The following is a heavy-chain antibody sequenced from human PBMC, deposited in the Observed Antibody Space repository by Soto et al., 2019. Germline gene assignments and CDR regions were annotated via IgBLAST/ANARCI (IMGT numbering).Heavy chain of an antibody. CDR2: IIPIFGTA. CDR3: ARNIVVVTAIHWYFDL. Sequence: QVQLVQSGAEVKKPGSSVKVSCKASGGTFSSYAISWVRQAPGQGLEWMGGIIPIFGTANYAQKFQGRVTITADESTSTXYMELRXLXXXXXXVYYCARNIVVVTAIHWYFDLWGRGTLVTVSS. D-gene: IGHD2-21*02. CDR1: GGTFSSYA. V-gene: IGHV1-69*12. J-gene: IGHJ2*01.